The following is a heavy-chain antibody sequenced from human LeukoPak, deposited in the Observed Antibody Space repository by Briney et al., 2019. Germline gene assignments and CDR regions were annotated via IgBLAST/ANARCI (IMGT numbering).Heavy chain of an antibody. CDR2: INPSGGST. CDR1: GYTFTSYY. Sequence: ASVEVSCKASGYTFTSYYMHWVRQAPGQGLEWMGIINPSGGSTSYAQKFQGRVTMTRDTSTSTVYMELSSLRSEDTAVYYCARDQGPAYGMDVWGQGTTVTVSS. V-gene: IGHV1-46*01. CDR3: ARDQGPAYGMDV. J-gene: IGHJ6*02.